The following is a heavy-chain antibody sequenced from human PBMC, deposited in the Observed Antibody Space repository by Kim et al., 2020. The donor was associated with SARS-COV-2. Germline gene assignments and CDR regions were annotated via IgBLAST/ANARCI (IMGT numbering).Heavy chain of an antibody. J-gene: IGHJ4*02. D-gene: IGHD5-12*01. CDR3: ARVSLRYLDY. CDR2: ISSSSSTI. V-gene: IGHV3-48*02. Sequence: GGSLRLSCAASGFTFSSYSMNWVRQAPGKGLESVSYISSSSSTIYYADSVMGRFTISRDNAKNSLYLQMNSLRDEDTAVYYCARVSLRYLDYWGQGTLVTVSS. CDR1: GFTFSSYS.